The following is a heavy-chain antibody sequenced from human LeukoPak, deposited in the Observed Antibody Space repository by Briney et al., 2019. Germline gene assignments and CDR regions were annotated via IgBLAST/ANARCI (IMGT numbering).Heavy chain of an antibody. CDR1: GFTFSNAW. CDR2: IKSKTDGGTT. J-gene: IGHJ4*02. CDR3: TTEEIRDHDHGDYPTIFY. V-gene: IGHV3-15*01. Sequence: GGSLRLSCAASGFTFSNAWMSWVRQAPGKGLEWVGRIKSKTDGGTTDYAAPVKGRFTISRDDSKNTLYLQMNSLKTEDTAVYYCTTEEIRDHDHGDYPTIFYWGQGTLVTVSS. D-gene: IGHD4-17*01.